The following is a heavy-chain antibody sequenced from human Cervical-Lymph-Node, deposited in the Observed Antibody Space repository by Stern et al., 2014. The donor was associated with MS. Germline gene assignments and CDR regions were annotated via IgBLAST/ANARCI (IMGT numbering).Heavy chain of an antibody. D-gene: IGHD6-19*01. Sequence: VQLVESGGGLVQPGRSLRLSCAASGFNFGDYGMHWVRQAAGKGREGFSGISWKRDKIVYTEYVKGRDTISSDQAKDSLYLQMDSLRVEDTSLYYCAKDRTSSSWGVDSCGQGTLVTVSS. CDR3: AKDRTSSSWGVDS. J-gene: IGHJ4*02. CDR1: GFNFGDYG. V-gene: IGHV3-9*01. CDR2: ISWKRDKI.